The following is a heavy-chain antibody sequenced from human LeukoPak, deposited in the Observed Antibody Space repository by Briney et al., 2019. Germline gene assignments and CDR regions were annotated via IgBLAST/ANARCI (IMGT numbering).Heavy chain of an antibody. CDR1: GFTFSTHW. V-gene: IGHV3-7*01. CDR2: LREDGGEN. J-gene: IGHJ4*02. CDR3: ASPLPWTSLDY. D-gene: IGHD2-2*01. Sequence: GGTLRLSCAASGFTFSTHWMSWVRQTPGKGLEGVANLREDGGENAQLDSVRGRFTISRDNAKNSLYLQMNSLRAEDTGVYFCASPLPWTSLDYWGLGTRVTVSS.